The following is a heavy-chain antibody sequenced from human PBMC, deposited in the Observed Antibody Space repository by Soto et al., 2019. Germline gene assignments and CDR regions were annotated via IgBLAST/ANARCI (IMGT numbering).Heavy chain of an antibody. CDR2: LSPIFVTA. CDR1: GGTFSSYA. V-gene: IGHV1-69*12. D-gene: IGHD6-13*01. Sequence: QVPLVQSGAEVKKPGSSVNVSCKASGGTFSSYAISWVQQPPGQGLDWMGGLSPIFVTANYAQKFQGRGTMTADESTSTAYMELRSMRSEDTAVYYCARDRSSWYLDYMGEGTLVVVSS. J-gene: IGHJ4*02. CDR3: ARDRSSWYLDY.